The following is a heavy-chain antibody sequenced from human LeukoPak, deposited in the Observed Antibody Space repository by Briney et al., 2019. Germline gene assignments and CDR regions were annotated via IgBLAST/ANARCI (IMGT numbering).Heavy chain of an antibody. CDR2: ISGSSSYI. D-gene: IGHD2/OR15-2a*01. J-gene: IGHJ3*02. CDR3: ARAANSHAFDI. CDR1: GFTCSSYS. Sequence: GGSLRLSCAASGFTCSSYSMNWVRQAPGKGLEWVSSISGSSSYIYYADSVKGRFTISRDNAKNSLYLQMNSLRAEDTAVYYCARAANSHAFDIWGQGTMVTVSS. V-gene: IGHV3-21*01.